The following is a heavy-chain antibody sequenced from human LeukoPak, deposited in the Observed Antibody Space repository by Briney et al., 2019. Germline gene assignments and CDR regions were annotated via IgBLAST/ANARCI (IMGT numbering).Heavy chain of an antibody. CDR2: XXSSSSYI. V-gene: IGHV3-21*01. Sequence: GGSLRLSCAASGFTFSSYTMNWVRQAPGKGLEWVXXXXSSSSYIYYADSVKGRFTISRDNAKNSLYLQMNSLRAEDTAVYYCARVVVVPAAIYYYGMDVWGQRTTVTVSS. CDR3: ARVVVVPAAIYYYGMDV. J-gene: IGHJ6*02. CDR1: GFTFSSYT. D-gene: IGHD2-2*01.